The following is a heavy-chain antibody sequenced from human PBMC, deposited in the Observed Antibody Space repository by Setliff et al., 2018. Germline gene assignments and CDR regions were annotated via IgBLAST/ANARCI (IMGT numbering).Heavy chain of an antibody. D-gene: IGHD5-18*01. CDR1: GYTLTGLS. J-gene: IGHJ4*02. V-gene: IGHV1-24*01. CDR3: ATSVSWIQLVLYPQGHPEPFDY. CDR2: FDPEDGET. Sequence: GASVKVSCKVSGYTLTGLSMHWVRQAPGKGLEWMGGFDPEDGETIYAQKFQGRVTMTEDTSTDTAYMELSSLRSEDTAVYYCATSVSWIQLVLYPQGHPEPFDYWGQGTLVTVSS.